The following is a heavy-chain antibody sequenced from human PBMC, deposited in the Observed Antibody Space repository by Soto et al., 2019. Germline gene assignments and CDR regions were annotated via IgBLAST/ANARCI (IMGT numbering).Heavy chain of an antibody. Sequence: QVQLVESGGGVVQPGGSLRLSCAASGFKFNTYAMHWFRQAPGNGLEWVADISYDGNKKYYADSVKGRFTISRDNSKNTLYLQMNSLRTEDTAIYYCARDGYDSDASNGGWFDPWGQGTLATVSS. CDR2: ISYDGNKK. D-gene: IGHD6-19*01. CDR1: GFKFNTYA. J-gene: IGHJ5*02. V-gene: IGHV3-30-3*01. CDR3: ARDGYDSDASNGGWFDP.